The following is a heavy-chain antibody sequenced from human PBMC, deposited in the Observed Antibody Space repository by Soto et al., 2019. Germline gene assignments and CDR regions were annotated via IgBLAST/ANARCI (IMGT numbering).Heavy chain of an antibody. J-gene: IGHJ6*02. CDR3: ARSPSYGPKYYYYYGMDV. CDR1: GFTFSSYI. D-gene: IGHD3-16*01. V-gene: IGHV3-21*01. CDR2: ISSSSSYR. Sequence: EVQLVESGGGLVKPGGSLRISCAASGFTFSSYIMNWVRQAPGKGLEWVSSISSSSSYRYYADSVKARFTISRDNAKNSLYLQMNSVRAEDTAIYYCARSPSYGPKYYYYYGMDVWGQGTTVTVSS.